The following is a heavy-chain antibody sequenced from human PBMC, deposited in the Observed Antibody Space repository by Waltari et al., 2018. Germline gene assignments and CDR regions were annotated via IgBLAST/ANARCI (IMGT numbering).Heavy chain of an antibody. CDR2: IYVGGGL. D-gene: IGHD6-19*01. V-gene: IGHV4-38-2*02. J-gene: IGHJ4*02. CDR3: ARDSRRIAVPGHLDY. CDR1: NYSITSGHY. Sequence: QVQLQASGPGLVKPSETVSLICTVSNYSITSGHYWGWIRQCPGRVLDWLGTIYVGGGLFNNPPLNGRHTISIDRSKSQFSLSLRSVTAADTAVYYCARDSRRIAVPGHLDYWGQGTLVTVSS.